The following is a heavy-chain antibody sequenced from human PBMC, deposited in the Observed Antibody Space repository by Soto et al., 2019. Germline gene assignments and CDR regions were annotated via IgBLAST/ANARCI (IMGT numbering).Heavy chain of an antibody. D-gene: IGHD2-21*02. J-gene: IGHJ5*02. CDR1: GGSFSGYY. CDR2: INHSGST. CDR3: ARKIIVVVTAIRQRATCFDP. V-gene: IGHV4-34*01. Sequence: SETLSLTCAVYGGSFSGYYWSWIRQPPGKGLEWIGEINHSGSTNYNPSLKSRVTISVDTSKNQFSLKLSSVTAADTAVYYCARKIIVVVTAIRQRATCFDPWGQGTLVTVS.